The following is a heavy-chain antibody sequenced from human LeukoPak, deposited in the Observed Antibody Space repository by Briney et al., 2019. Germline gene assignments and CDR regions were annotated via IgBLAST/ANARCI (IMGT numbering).Heavy chain of an antibody. CDR1: GGSISSYY. D-gene: IGHD3-10*01. CDR3: ARRTLLLWFGELYDP. V-gene: IGHV4-4*07. Sequence: SETLSLTCTVSGGSISSYYWSWLRQPAGKGLEWIGRIYTSGSTNYNPSLKSRVTMSVDTSKNQFSLKLSSVTAADTAVYYCARRTLLLWFGELYDPWGQGTLVTVSS. CDR2: IYTSGST. J-gene: IGHJ5*02.